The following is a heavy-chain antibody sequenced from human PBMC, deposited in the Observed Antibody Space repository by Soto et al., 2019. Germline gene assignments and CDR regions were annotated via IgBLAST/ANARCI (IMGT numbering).Heavy chain of an antibody. V-gene: IGHV5-51*01. CDR3: ARHGALGYCSGGSCYPSYGMDV. Sequence: GESLKISCKGSGYSFTSYWIGWVRQMPGKGLEWMGIIYPGDSDTRYSPSFQGQVTISADKSISTAYLQWSSLKASDTAMYYCARHGALGYCSGGSCYPSYGMDVWGQGTTVTVSS. CDR1: GYSFTSYW. D-gene: IGHD2-15*01. J-gene: IGHJ6*02. CDR2: IYPGDSDT.